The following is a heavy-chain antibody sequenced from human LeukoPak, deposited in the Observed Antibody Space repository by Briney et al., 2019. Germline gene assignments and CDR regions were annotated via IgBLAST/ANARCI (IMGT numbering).Heavy chain of an antibody. CDR2: INPNSGGT. Sequence: ASVKVSCKASGYTFTDYYMHWVRQAPGQGLEWMGWINPNSGGTNYAQKFQGRVTMTRDTSISTAYMELSRLRSDDTAVYYCARVPYDSSGYYSSDYFDYWGQGTLVTVSS. V-gene: IGHV1-2*02. CDR3: ARVPYDSSGYYSSDYFDY. CDR1: GYTFTDYY. J-gene: IGHJ4*02. D-gene: IGHD3-22*01.